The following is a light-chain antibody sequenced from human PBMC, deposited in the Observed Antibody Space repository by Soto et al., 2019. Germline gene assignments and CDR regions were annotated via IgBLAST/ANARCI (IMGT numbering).Light chain of an antibody. J-gene: IGKJ2*01. V-gene: IGKV3-11*01. CDR1: QSVGRY. Sequence: EIVLTQSPATLSLSPGEGATLSCRANQSVGRYLAWYQQKPGQAPRLLIYDASSRAIGTPARFIGSGSGTDFSLTISSLEPEDAAVYYCQQRSSWTPGYTFGQGTKLEIK. CDR2: DAS. CDR3: QQRSSWTPGYT.